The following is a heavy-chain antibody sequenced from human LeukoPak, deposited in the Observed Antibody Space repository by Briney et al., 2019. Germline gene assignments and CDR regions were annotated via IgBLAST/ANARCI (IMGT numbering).Heavy chain of an antibody. CDR1: GGSISSYY. D-gene: IGHD6-19*01. J-gene: IGHJ4*02. CDR2: IYYSGST. CDR3: ARQGGYSSGWYLGS. Sequence: PSETLSLTCTVSGGSISSYYWSWIRQPPGKGLEWIGYIYYSGSTNYNPSLKSRVTISVDTSKNQFSLKLSSVTAADTAVYYCARQGGYSSGWYLGSWGQGTLVTVSS. V-gene: IGHV4-59*08.